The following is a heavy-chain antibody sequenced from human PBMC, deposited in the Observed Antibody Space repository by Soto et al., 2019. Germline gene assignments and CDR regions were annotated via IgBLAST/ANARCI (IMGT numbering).Heavy chain of an antibody. J-gene: IGHJ4*02. D-gene: IGHD2-2*03. CDR3: ARDGYCTSASCSAGEDY. CDR2: IWYDGSNK. Sequence: GYPGLACAAPELTCGSDGMHCVRQAPGKGLEWVAVIWYDGSNKYYADSVKGRFTISRDNSQNTLYLQMNTLRAEDTALYYCARDGYCTSASCSAGEDYWGQGT. V-gene: IGHV3-33*01. CDR1: ELTCGSDG.